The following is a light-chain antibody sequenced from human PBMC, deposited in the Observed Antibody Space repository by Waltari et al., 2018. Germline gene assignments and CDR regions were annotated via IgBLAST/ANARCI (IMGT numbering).Light chain of an antibody. CDR2: GAS. Sequence: IVLTQSPGTLSLSPGERATLSCRASQSVSNTYLAWYQRKPGQAPRLLIYGASSRATGIPDRFGGSGSGTEFTLTINALEPEDSAVYFCQQYNYSPLTFGGGTRVEIK. J-gene: IGKJ4*01. V-gene: IGKV3-20*01. CDR3: QQYNYSPLT. CDR1: QSVSNTY.